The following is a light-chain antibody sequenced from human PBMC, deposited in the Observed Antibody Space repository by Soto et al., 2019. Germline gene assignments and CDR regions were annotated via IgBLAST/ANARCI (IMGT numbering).Light chain of an antibody. CDR1: QTISRW. CDR3: QEYNNYWT. J-gene: IGKJ1*01. V-gene: IGKV1-5*01. CDR2: TAS. Sequence: RRTQSDPKLAASVGGTVAITCRASQTISRWLTWYQQKPGKAPRLLSYTASTLESGVPSRFSASGSGTEFTLTISSLHPDAFATYYCQEYNNYWTFGQGTKVDIK.